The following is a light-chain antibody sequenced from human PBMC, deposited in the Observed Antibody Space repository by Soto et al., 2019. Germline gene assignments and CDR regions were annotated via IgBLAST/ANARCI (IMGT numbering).Light chain of an antibody. CDR3: QQARNLAPLT. CDR2: DAS. Sequence: EIVLTQSPATLSLSPGERATLSCRASQSVSSQLAWYQQKPGQAPRLLIYDASNRATGIPARFSGSGSGTGFPLTISSLEPEDFAVYLCQQARNLAPLTFGRGNKVEIK. CDR1: QSVSSQ. J-gene: IGKJ4*01. V-gene: IGKV3-11*01.